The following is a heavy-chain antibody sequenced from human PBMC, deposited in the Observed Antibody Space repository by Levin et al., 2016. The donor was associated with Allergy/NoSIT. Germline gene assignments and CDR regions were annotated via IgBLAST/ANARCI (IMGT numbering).Heavy chain of an antibody. J-gene: IGHJ6*02. CDR2: ISSAGGGNM. D-gene: IGHD1-26*01. CDR1: GFTFSIYE. V-gene: IGHV3-48*03. CDR3: AKGTWGVGAPQAFMDF. Sequence: GESLKISCAASGFTFSIYEMNWVRQAPGKGLEWVSYISSAGGGNMYYADSVKGRLTISRDKSKNTMYLQMNSLRAEDTAVYYCAKGTWGVGAPQAFMDFWGQGTTVTVSS.